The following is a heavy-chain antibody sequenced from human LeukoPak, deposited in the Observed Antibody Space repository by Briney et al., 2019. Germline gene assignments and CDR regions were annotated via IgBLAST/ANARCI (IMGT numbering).Heavy chain of an antibody. J-gene: IGHJ4*02. CDR1: GFTVSSNY. V-gene: IGHV3-53*01. CDR2: IYSGGST. Sequence: GGSLRLSCAASGFTVSSNYMSWVRQAPGKGLEWVSVIYSGGSTYYADSVKGRFTISRDNVENSLYLQMNSLRDEDTAVYYCARVAAGYSVNYFDYWGQGTLVTVSS. D-gene: IGHD4-23*01. CDR3: ARVAAGYSVNYFDY.